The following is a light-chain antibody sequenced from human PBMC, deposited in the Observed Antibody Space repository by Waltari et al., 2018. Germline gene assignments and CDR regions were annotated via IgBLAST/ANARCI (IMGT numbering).Light chain of an antibody. CDR3: QQLNSYPRGT. V-gene: IGKV1-9*01. Sequence: DIQLTQSPSFLSASVGDRVTITCRASQVIGSYLAWYQQKPGKAPKLLIYGASTLQTGVPSRFSGSGSGTEFNLTISSLQPEDFATYYCQQLNSYPRGTFGQGTKVEIK. CDR1: QVIGSY. CDR2: GAS. J-gene: IGKJ1*01.